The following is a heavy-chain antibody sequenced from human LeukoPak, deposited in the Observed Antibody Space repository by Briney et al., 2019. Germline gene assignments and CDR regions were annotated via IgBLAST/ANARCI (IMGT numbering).Heavy chain of an antibody. V-gene: IGHV4-4*02. D-gene: IGHD1-1*01. J-gene: IGHJ3*01. CDR2: IHHSGST. Sequence: PSGTLSLTCAVSGGSISTNNWWTWVRQPPGKGLEWIGEIHHSGSTDYNPSLKNRITISVDTSTNQFSLKLSSVTASDTAMYYCARDVHIYGNAFGVWGQGTMVAVSS. CDR3: ARDVHIYGNAFGV. CDR1: GGSISTNNW.